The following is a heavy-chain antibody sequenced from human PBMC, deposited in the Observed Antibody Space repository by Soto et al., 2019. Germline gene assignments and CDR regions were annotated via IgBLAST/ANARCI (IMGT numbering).Heavy chain of an antibody. V-gene: IGHV1-69*13. J-gene: IGHJ6*02. CDR1: GGTFSSYA. D-gene: IGHD4-17*01. CDR3: ARGDATKIVVTTYYAMDV. Sequence: SVKVSCKASGGTFSSYAISWVRQAPGQGLEWMGGIIPIFGTANYAQKFQGRVTITADESTNIVYMDVTSLRSEDTAVYYCARGDATKIVVTTYYAMDVWGQGTTVTVSS. CDR2: IIPIFGTA.